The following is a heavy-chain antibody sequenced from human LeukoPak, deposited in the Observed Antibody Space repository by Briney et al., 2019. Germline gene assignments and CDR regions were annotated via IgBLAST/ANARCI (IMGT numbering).Heavy chain of an antibody. Sequence: SETLSLTCAVYGGSFSAYYWSWIRQPPGKGLEWIGEINHSGNTNYNPSLKSRVTISVDTSKKQFSLKLSSVTAADTAVYYCASPIYGDYTENGFDIWSQGTMVTVSS. J-gene: IGHJ3*02. CDR3: ASPIYGDYTENGFDI. CDR1: GGSFSAYY. V-gene: IGHV4-34*01. D-gene: IGHD4-17*01. CDR2: INHSGNT.